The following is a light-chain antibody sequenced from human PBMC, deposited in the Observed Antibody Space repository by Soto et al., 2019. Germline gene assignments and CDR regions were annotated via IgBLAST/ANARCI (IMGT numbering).Light chain of an antibody. J-gene: IGLJ2*01. Sequence: QSVLTQPASVSGSPGQSITISCTGTSSDVGSYNLVSWYQQHPGKAPKLMIYEGSKRPSGVSNRFSGSKSGNTASLTISGLQAEDDADYYCCSYAGSHVVFGGGPKVTVL. CDR3: CSYAGSHVV. V-gene: IGLV2-23*01. CDR1: SSDVGSYNL. CDR2: EGS.